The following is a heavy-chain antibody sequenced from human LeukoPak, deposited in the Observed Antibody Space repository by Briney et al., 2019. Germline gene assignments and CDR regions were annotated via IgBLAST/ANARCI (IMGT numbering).Heavy chain of an antibody. CDR1: GFSLGTSGVG. V-gene: IGHV2-5*02. J-gene: IGHJ6*04. CDR3: AHRERSRAYYGMDV. D-gene: IGHD1-1*01. Sequence: SGPTLVKPTQTLTLTCTYSGFSLGTSGVGVGWIRQPPGKALEWLALIYWDDDKRYSPSLKSRLTITKDTSKNQVVLTMTNMDPVDTATYYCAHRERSRAYYGMDVWGKGTTVTVSS. CDR2: IYWDDDK.